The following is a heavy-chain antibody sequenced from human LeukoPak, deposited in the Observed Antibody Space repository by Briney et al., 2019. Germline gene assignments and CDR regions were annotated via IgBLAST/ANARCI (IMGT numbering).Heavy chain of an antibody. D-gene: IGHD3-3*01. CDR1: GFIFGGYA. Sequence: GGSLRLSCAASGFIFGGYAMHWVRQAPGKGLQWLAAISYDGGKTYYADSVEGRFTISRDNSKSTVYLEINSLRSEDTAIYYCARGFNDFWSGSQLEYWGQGTLVTVSS. CDR2: ISYDGGKT. V-gene: IGHV3-30*04. J-gene: IGHJ4*02. CDR3: ARGFNDFWSGSQLEY.